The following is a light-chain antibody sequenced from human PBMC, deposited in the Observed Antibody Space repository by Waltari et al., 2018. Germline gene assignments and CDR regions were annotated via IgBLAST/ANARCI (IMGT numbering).Light chain of an antibody. CDR2: DAS. J-gene: IGKJ1*01. V-gene: IGKV3-11*01. Sequence: EIVLTQSPATLSLSPGERATLSCRASQSVSSYLAWYQQKHGQAPRLLIYDASNRATGIPARFSGSESETDFTLTISSLEPEDFAVYYCQQRSNWPPTFGQGTKVEIK. CDR1: QSVSSY. CDR3: QQRSNWPPT.